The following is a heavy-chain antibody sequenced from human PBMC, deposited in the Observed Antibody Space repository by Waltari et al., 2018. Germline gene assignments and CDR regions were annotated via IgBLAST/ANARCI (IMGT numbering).Heavy chain of an antibody. CDR3: ATAARRRDVGDLS. D-gene: IGHD3-16*02. Sequence: EVQLVESGGGLVQPGGSLRLSCGVSGFTFSSYSMTWVRQAPGKGLEWVSYISGSSSTIYYADSVKGRFTISRDNAKNSMHLQMSSLRAEDTAVYYCATAARRRDVGDLSWGQGTLVTVSS. J-gene: IGHJ4*02. CDR1: GFTFSSYS. V-gene: IGHV3-48*01. CDR2: ISGSSSTI.